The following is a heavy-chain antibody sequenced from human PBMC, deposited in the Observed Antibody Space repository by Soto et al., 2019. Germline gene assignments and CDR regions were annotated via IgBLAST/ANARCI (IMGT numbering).Heavy chain of an antibody. CDR3: ARLLMVYAIDV. Sequence: PSETLSLTCTVSGGSISSYYWSWIRQPPGKGLEWIGYIYYSGSTNYNPSLKSRVTISVDTSKNQFSLKLSSVTAADTAVYYCARLLMVYAIDVWGKGTLVTVSS. V-gene: IGHV4-59*08. CDR1: GGSISSYY. D-gene: IGHD2-8*01. CDR2: IYYSGST. J-gene: IGHJ4*02.